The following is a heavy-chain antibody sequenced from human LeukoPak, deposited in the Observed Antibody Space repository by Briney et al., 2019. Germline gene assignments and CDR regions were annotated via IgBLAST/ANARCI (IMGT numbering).Heavy chain of an antibody. D-gene: IGHD6-19*01. J-gene: IGHJ5*02. Sequence: SETLSLTCAVYGGSFSGYYWSWIRQPPGKGLEWIGEINHSGSTNYNPSLKSRVTISVDTSKNQFSLKLSSVTAADTAVYYCARGGSKKGMKNSSGWSRGSWFDPWGQGTLVTVSS. CDR3: ARGGSKKGMKNSSGWSRGSWFDP. CDR2: INHSGST. CDR1: GGSFSGYY. V-gene: IGHV4-34*01.